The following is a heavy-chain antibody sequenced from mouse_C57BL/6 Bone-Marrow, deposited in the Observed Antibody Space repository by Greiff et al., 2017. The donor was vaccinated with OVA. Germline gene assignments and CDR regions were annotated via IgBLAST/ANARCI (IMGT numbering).Heavy chain of an antibody. CDR3: ARRGDYDGPLFAY. Sequence: EVKLVESGGGLVKPGGSLKLSCAASGFTFSDYGMHWVRQAPEQGLEWVAYISSGSSTIYYADTVKGRFTISRDHAKNTLFLQMTSLRSEDTAMDYCARRGDYDGPLFAYWGQGTLVTVSA. D-gene: IGHD2-3*01. CDR2: ISSGSSTI. CDR1: GFTFSDYG. J-gene: IGHJ3*01. V-gene: IGHV5-17*01.